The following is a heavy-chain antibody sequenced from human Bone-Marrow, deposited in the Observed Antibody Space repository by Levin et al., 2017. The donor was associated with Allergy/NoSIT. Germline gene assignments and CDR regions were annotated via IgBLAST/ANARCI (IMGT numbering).Heavy chain of an antibody. D-gene: IGHD6-19*01. V-gene: IGHV3-48*03. J-gene: IGHJ3*01. CDR2: ISSSGGTK. CDR3: SREKTTVIQRSGWSDAFDF. Sequence: GESLKISCAASGFTFRSYEMNWVRQAPGKGLEWVSYISSSGGTKYYADSVKGRLTISRDNAKNSLYLQMNGLRAEDTAVYYCSREKTTVIQRSGWSDAFDFWGQGTMVTVSS. CDR1: GFTFRSYE.